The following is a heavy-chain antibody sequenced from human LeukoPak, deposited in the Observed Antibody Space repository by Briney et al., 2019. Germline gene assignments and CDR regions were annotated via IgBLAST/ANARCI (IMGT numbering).Heavy chain of an antibody. D-gene: IGHD6-6*01. CDR3: ARGLGSSSSF. V-gene: IGHV3-53*01. Sequence: GGSLRLSCVASGFTFSNYWMTWVRQAPGKGLEWASVIYSGGSTYYADSVKGRFTISRDNSKNTLYLQMNSLRAEDTAVYYCARGLGSSSSFWGQGTLVNVSS. CDR2: IYSGGST. J-gene: IGHJ4*02. CDR1: GFTFSNYW.